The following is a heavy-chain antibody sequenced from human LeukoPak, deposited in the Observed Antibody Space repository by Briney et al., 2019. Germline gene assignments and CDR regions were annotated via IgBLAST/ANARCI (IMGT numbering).Heavy chain of an antibody. CDR2: IYYSGST. Sequence: SETLSLTCPVSGGSVSSGGYYWSWIRQPPGKGLKWIGYIYYSGSTNYNPSLKSRVTISVDTSKNHFSLKLSSVTAADTAVYYCARTYSSGLAGRAFDTWGQGTMVTVSS. CDR3: ARTYSSGLAGRAFDT. D-gene: IGHD5-18*01. J-gene: IGHJ3*02. V-gene: IGHV4-61*03. CDR1: GGSVSSGGYY.